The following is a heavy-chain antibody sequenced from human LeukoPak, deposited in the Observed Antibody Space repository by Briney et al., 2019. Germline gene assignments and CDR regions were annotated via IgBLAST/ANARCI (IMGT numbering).Heavy chain of an antibody. CDR3: VRGESGWHLRAGYYYYMDV. CDR1: GFTFTNYW. J-gene: IGHJ6*03. CDR2: IKHDGSEK. D-gene: IGHD6-19*01. V-gene: IGHV3-7*01. Sequence: GGSLRLSCAASGFTFTNYWMSWVRQAPGKGLEWVANIKHDGSEKSYVDSVKGPFTISRDNAKNSLYLQMNNLRAEDTAVYYCVRGESGWHLRAGYYYYMDVWGKGTTVTVSS.